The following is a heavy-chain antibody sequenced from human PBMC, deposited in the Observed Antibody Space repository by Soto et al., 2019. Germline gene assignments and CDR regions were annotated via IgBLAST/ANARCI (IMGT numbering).Heavy chain of an antibody. CDR1: GYTFTSYG. Sequence: ASVKVSCKASGYTFTSYGISWVRRAPGQGLEWMGWISAYNGNTNYAQKLQGRVTMTTDTSTSTAYMELRSLRADDTAVYYCARVVRRFIYCSSTSCYTAFCIWGQGAMVTVSS. J-gene: IGHJ3*02. CDR2: ISAYNGNT. V-gene: IGHV1-18*01. D-gene: IGHD2-2*02. CDR3: ARVVRRFIYCSSTSCYTAFCI.